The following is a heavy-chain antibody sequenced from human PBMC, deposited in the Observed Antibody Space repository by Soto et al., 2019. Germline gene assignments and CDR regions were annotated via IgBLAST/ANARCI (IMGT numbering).Heavy chain of an antibody. D-gene: IGHD2-15*01. CDR2: ISGSGGST. Sequence: GGSLRLSCAASGFTFSSYAMSWVRQAPGKGLEWVSAISGSGGSTYYADSVKGRFTISRDNSKNTLYLQMNSLRAEDTAVYYCAKDLVRSPDGVVVVATASDYWGQGTLVTVSS. V-gene: IGHV3-23*01. CDR3: AKDLVRSPDGVVVVATASDY. J-gene: IGHJ4*02. CDR1: GFTFSSYA.